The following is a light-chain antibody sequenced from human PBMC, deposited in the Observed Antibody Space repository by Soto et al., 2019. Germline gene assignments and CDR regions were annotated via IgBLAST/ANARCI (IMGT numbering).Light chain of an antibody. Sequence: DIQMTQSPSTLSESVGDRVTITCRASQSISSWLAWYQQKPGKAPKLLIYDASSLERGVPSRFSGSGSGTEFTLTISSLQPDDFANYYCQQYNSYLWTFGQGTKVDIK. V-gene: IGKV1-5*01. CDR3: QQYNSYLWT. CDR1: QSISSW. J-gene: IGKJ1*01. CDR2: DAS.